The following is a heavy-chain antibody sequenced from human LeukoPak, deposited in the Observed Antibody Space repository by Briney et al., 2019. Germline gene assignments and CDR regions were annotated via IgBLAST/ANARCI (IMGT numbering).Heavy chain of an antibody. CDR3: ARDTAAAANNWFDP. J-gene: IGHJ5*02. CDR2: IIPILGIA. D-gene: IGHD6-13*01. CDR1: GGTFSSYA. Sequence: ASVKVSCKASGGTFSSYAISWVRQAPGQGLEWMGRIIPILGIANYAQKFQGRVTITADKSTSTAYMELSSLRSEDTAVYYCARDTAAAANNWFDPWGQGTLVTVSS. V-gene: IGHV1-69*04.